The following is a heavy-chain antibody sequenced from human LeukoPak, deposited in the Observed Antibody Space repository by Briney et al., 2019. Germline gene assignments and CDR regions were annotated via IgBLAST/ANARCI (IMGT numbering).Heavy chain of an antibody. D-gene: IGHD2-2*01. CDR1: GFAFSDCY. Sequence: PGGSLRLSCAASGFAFSDCYMTWIRQAPGKGLEYISYIGGSGSTYYADSVKGRFTISRDNSKNTLYLQMNSLRAEDTAVYYCAKDGSYCSSTSCRTYYYYYGMDVWGQGTTVTVSS. CDR2: IGGSGST. V-gene: IGHV3-11*01. J-gene: IGHJ6*02. CDR3: AKDGSYCSSTSCRTYYYYYGMDV.